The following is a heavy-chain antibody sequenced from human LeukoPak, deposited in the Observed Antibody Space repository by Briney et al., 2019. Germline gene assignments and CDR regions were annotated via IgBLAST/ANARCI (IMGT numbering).Heavy chain of an antibody. J-gene: IGHJ4*02. V-gene: IGHV1-69*05. CDR1: GGTFSIYA. CDR3: ARATAMVSGIFDY. D-gene: IGHD5-18*01. Sequence: ASVKASCKGSGGTFSIYAISWVRQAPGQGLEWMGGIIPIFGTANYAQKLQGRVTITTDESTSTAYMELSSLRSEDTAVYYCARATAMVSGIFDYWGQGTLVTVSS. CDR2: IIPIFGTA.